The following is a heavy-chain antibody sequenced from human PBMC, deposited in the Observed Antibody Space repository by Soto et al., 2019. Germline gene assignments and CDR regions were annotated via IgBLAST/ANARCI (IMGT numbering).Heavy chain of an antibody. V-gene: IGHV3-23*01. J-gene: IGHJ3*02. D-gene: IGHD2-2*01. CDR3: AKDRPYCSSTSCPETPDAFDI. CDR2: ISGSGGST. CDR1: GFTFSSYA. Sequence: GGSLRLSCAASGFTFSSYAMSWVRQAPGKGLEWVSAISGSGGSTYYADSVKGRFTISRDNSKNTLYLQMNSLRAEDTAVYYCAKDRPYCSSTSCPETPDAFDIWGQGTMVTVSS.